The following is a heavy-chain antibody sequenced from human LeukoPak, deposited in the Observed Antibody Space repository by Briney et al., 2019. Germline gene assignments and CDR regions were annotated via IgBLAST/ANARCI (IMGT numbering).Heavy chain of an antibody. Sequence: SETLSLTCTVSGGSISSSSYYWGWIRQPPGKGLEWIGSIYYSGSTYYNPSLKSRVTISVDTSKNRFSLNLSSVTAADTAVYFCARHNPGYNYPAPWGQGTLVTVSS. CDR2: IYYSGST. D-gene: IGHD1-14*01. CDR3: ARHNPGYNYPAP. J-gene: IGHJ5*02. CDR1: GGSISSSSYY. V-gene: IGHV4-39*01.